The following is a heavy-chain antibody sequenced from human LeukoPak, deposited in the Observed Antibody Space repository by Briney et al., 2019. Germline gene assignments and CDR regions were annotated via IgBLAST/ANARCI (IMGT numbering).Heavy chain of an antibody. CDR3: AELGITMIGGV. CDR2: ISSSGSTI. V-gene: IGHV3-48*03. J-gene: IGHJ6*04. CDR1: GFALSSYE. Sequence: GGSLRLSCAASGFALSSYEMNWVRQAPGKGLEWVSYISSSGSTIYYADSVKGRFTISRDNAKNSLYLQMNSLRAEDTAVYYCAELGITMIGGVWGKGTTVTISS. D-gene: IGHD3-10*02.